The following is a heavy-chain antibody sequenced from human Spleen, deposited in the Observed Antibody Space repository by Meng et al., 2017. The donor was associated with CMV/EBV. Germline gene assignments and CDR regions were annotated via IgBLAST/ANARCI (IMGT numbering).Heavy chain of an antibody. V-gene: IGHV4-34*01. CDR2: INTTGST. CDR3: ARESLHSGGYYAFDY. CDR1: GGSFGGYY. D-gene: IGHD3-22*01. Sequence: FYGGSFGGYYLRLIRQSPGQGLEWIAEINTTGSTNYIPSLRSRFTISLDTSNKQVSLRLPSVPAADPAVYYCARESLHSGGYYAFDYWGQGALVTVSS. J-gene: IGHJ4*02.